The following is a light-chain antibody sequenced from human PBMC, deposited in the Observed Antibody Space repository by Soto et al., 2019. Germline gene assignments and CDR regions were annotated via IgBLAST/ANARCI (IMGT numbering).Light chain of an antibody. Sequence: DIQMTQSPSTLSASVGDGVTITCRASQNISVWLAWYQQRPGKAPKFLIYDASSLATGVPSRFSGSGSGTGFTISVRSLQPDDLATNYCQQYDSSAPTFDQGTKLEIK. CDR1: QNISVW. J-gene: IGKJ2*01. CDR3: QQYDSSAPT. CDR2: DAS. V-gene: IGKV1-5*01.